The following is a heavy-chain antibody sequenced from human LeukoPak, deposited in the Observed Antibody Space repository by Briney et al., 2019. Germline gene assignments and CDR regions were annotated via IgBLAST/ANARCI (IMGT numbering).Heavy chain of an antibody. CDR3: ARGEVVANTPGQNSWDH. V-gene: IGHV4-4*07. Sequence: SETLSLTCTVSGGSISTYYWNWIRQPAGKGLEWIGRIYTSGSTNYNPSLKSRVTMSVDTSKNQFSLKLSSVTAADTAVYYCARGEVVANTPGQNSWDHWGQGTLVTVSS. J-gene: IGHJ4*02. D-gene: IGHD5-12*01. CDR2: IYTSGST. CDR1: GGSISTYY.